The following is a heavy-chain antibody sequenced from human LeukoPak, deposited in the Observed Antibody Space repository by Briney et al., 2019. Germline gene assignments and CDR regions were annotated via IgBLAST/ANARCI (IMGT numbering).Heavy chain of an antibody. J-gene: IGHJ6*03. CDR1: GGTFSSYA. Sequence: SVKVSCKASGGTFSSYAISWVRQAPGQGLEWMGGIIPIFGTANYAQKFQGRITITADKSTSTAYMELSSLRSEDTAVYYCARRNIVVVPAATIYYYYMDVWGKGTTVTISS. CDR2: IIPIFGTA. D-gene: IGHD2-2*01. CDR3: ARRNIVVVPAATIYYYYMDV. V-gene: IGHV1-69*06.